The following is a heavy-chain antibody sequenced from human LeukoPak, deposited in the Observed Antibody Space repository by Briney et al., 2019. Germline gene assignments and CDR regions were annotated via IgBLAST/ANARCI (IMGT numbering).Heavy chain of an antibody. Sequence: ASVKVSCKASGYTFTSYSIHWVRQAPGQGLVWMGIINPIGGSTIYAQKFQGRVTMTRDMSTSTVYMELSSLRSEDTAVYYCARHTTGYNSPRDSFNIWGQGTMVTVSS. CDR2: INPIGGST. CDR1: GYTFTSYS. J-gene: IGHJ3*02. V-gene: IGHV1-46*01. D-gene: IGHD1-1*01. CDR3: ARHTTGYNSPRDSFNI.